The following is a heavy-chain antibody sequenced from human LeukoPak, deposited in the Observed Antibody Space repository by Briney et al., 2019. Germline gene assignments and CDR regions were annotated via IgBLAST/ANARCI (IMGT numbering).Heavy chain of an antibody. CDR3: ARGRTYYDFWSGYAGGYYFDY. D-gene: IGHD3-3*01. J-gene: IGHJ4*02. CDR2: IYYSGST. CDR1: GDSISSTNYY. Sequence: PSETLSLTCTVSGDSISSTNYYWGWIRQPPGKGLEWIGSIYYSGSTYYNPSLESRVTISVDTSKNQFSLKLSSVTAADTAVYYCARGRTYYDFWSGYAGGYYFDYWGQGTLVTVSS. V-gene: IGHV4-39*01.